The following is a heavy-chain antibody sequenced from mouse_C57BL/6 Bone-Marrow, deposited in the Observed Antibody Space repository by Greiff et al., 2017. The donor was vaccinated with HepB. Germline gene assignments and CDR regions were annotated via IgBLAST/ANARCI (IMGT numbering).Heavy chain of an antibody. J-gene: IGHJ1*03. CDR3: ARSTYYYGSSYWYFDV. Sequence: QVQLQQSGPELVKPGASVKISCKASGYTFTDYYINWVKQRPGQGLEWIGWIYPGSGNTKYNEKFKGKATLTVDTSSSTAYMQLSSLTSEDSAVYFCARSTYYYGSSYWYFDVWGTGTTVTVSS. V-gene: IGHV1-84*01. CDR1: GYTFTDYY. D-gene: IGHD1-1*01. CDR2: IYPGSGNT.